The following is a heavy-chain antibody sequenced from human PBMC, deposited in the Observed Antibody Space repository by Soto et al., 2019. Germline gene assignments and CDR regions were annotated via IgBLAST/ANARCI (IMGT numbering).Heavy chain of an antibody. D-gene: IGHD5-12*01. V-gene: IGHV4-59*01. Sequence: SETLSLTCTVSGGSISSYYWSWIRQPPGKGLEFIGYLYYAGSTNYNPSFKSRVTISLDTSKNQFSLKLSSVTAADTAVYYCARDLGDGYHFDYWGQGTLVTVPQ. J-gene: IGHJ4*02. CDR3: ARDLGDGYHFDY. CDR1: GGSISSYY. CDR2: LYYAGST.